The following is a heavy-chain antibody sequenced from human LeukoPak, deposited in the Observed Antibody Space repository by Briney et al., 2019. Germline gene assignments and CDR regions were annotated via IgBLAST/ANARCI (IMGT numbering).Heavy chain of an antibody. V-gene: IGHV4-61*02. CDR3: ATAYSSSSDFDY. CDR1: GGSISSGSYY. CDR2: IYTSGST. J-gene: IGHJ4*02. Sequence: SETLSLTCTVSGGSISSGSYYWSWIRQPAGKGLEWIGRIYTSGSTNYNPSLKSRVTISVDTSKNQFSLKLSSVTAADTAVYYCATAYSSSSDFDYWGQGTLVTVSS. D-gene: IGHD6-6*01.